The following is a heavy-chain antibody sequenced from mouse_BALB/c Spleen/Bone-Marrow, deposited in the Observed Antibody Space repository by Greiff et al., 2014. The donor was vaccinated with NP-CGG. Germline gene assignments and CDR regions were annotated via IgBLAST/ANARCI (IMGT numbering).Heavy chain of an antibody. D-gene: IGHD2-10*02. CDR1: GYTFTSYV. J-gene: IGHJ2*01. Sequence: VQLKESGPEPVKPGASVKMSCKASGYTFTSYVMHWVKQKPGQGLEWIGYIHPYDDGTKYNERFKGKATLTSDKSSSTAYMELSSLTSEDSAVYYCARTILGYYFDYWGQGTTLTVPS. V-gene: IGHV1-14*01. CDR3: ARTILGYYFDY. CDR2: IHPYDDGT.